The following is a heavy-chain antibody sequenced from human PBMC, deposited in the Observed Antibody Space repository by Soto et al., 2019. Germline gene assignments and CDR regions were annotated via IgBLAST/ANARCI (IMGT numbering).Heavy chain of an antibody. Sequence: SETLSLTCTVSGGSISSGDYYWSWIRQPPGKGLEWIGYIYYSGSTYYNPSLKSRVTISVDTSKNQFSLKLSSVTAADTAVYYCARTDSSGYDIGLVVDYWGQGTLVTVSS. D-gene: IGHD3-22*01. CDR2: IYYSGST. J-gene: IGHJ4*02. V-gene: IGHV4-30-4*01. CDR3: ARTDSSGYDIGLVVDY. CDR1: GGSISSGDYY.